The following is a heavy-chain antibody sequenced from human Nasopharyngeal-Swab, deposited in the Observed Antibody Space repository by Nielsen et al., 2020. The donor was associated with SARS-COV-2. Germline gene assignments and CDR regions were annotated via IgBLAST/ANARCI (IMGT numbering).Heavy chain of an antibody. CDR2: INHSGST. D-gene: IGHD2/OR15-2a*01. J-gene: IGHJ4*02. CDR3: ARGPTYRL. V-gene: IGHV4-34*01. CDR1: GGSFSGYY. Sequence: SQTLSLTRAVYGGSFSGYYWSWIRQPPGKGLEWIGEINHSGSTNYNPSLKSRVTISVDTSKNQFSPKLSSVTAADTAVYYCARGPTYRLWGQGTLVTVSS.